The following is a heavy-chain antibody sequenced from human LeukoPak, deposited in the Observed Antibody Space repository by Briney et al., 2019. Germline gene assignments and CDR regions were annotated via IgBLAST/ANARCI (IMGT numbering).Heavy chain of an antibody. D-gene: IGHD3-22*01. Sequence: ASVKVSCKPSGYIFTSYGISWVRQAPGQGLEWMGWISPYSGNTNYAQKLQGRVTMTTDTSTSTAYMELRSLRSDDTAVYYCARDGTWGRYYYDSTGYDYYFDYWGQGTLVTVSS. J-gene: IGHJ4*02. CDR2: ISPYSGNT. CDR1: GYIFTSYG. CDR3: ARDGTWGRYYYDSTGYDYYFDY. V-gene: IGHV1-18*01.